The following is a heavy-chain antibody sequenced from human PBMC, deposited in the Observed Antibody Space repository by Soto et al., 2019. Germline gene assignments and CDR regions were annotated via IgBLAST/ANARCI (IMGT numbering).Heavy chain of an antibody. CDR1: GFTFSDYY. CDR3: AREYSSGWIDY. Sequence: QVQLVESGGGLVKPGGSLRLFCAASGFTFSDYYMSWIRQAPGKGLEWVSYISSSSSYTNYADSVKGRFTISRDNAKNSLYLQMNSLRAEDTAVYYCAREYSSGWIDYWGQGTLVTVSS. D-gene: IGHD6-19*01. CDR2: ISSSSSYT. V-gene: IGHV3-11*05. J-gene: IGHJ4*02.